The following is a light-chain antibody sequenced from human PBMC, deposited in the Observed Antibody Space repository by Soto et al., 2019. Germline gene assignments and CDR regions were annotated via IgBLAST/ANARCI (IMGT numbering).Light chain of an antibody. CDR2: HAS. CDR3: QQDNSYS. J-gene: IGKJ1*01. Sequence: IQMTQSPSTLPASVGDRVTIICRASQSISNLLAWYQQKPVTAPKVLIYHASNLQSGVPSRFSGSGSGTEFTLTISSLQPDDFATYYCQQDNSYSFGQGTNVDI. V-gene: IGKV1-5*02. CDR1: QSISNL.